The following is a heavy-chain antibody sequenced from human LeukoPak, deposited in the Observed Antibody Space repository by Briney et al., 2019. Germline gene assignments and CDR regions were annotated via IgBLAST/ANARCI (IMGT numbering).Heavy chain of an antibody. D-gene: IGHD2-2*02. Sequence: GGSLRLSCAASGFTFSSYSMNWVRQAPGKGLEWVSSISSSSSYIYYADSVKGRFTISRGNAKNSLYLQMNSLRAEDTAVYYCARSYCGSTSCYTGRYYFDYWGQGTLVTVSS. CDR1: GFTFSSYS. CDR3: ARSYCGSTSCYTGRYYFDY. V-gene: IGHV3-21*01. J-gene: IGHJ4*02. CDR2: ISSSSSYI.